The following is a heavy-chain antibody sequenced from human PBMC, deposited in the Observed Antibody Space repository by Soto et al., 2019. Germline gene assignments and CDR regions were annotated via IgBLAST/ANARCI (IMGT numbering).Heavy chain of an antibody. V-gene: IGHV3-23*01. CDR1: GFTFSSYA. CDR3: AKGGPEIAAAGIILFDY. D-gene: IGHD6-13*01. Sequence: GWSLRLSCAASGFTFSSYAMSWVRQAPGKGLEWVSAISGSGGSTYYADSVKGRFTISRDNSKNTLYLQMNSLRAKDTAVYYCAKGGPEIAAAGIILFDYWGQGTLVTVSS. J-gene: IGHJ4*02. CDR2: ISGSGGST.